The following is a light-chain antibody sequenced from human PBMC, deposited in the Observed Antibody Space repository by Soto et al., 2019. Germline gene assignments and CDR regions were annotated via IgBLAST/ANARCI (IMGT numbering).Light chain of an antibody. CDR2: GAS. CDR1: QSVSNE. CDR3: QQYNDWPPIT. J-gene: IGKJ1*01. V-gene: IGKV3-15*01. Sequence: EVIMTQSPVAMSVSPGERATLFCRASQSVSNEFAWYQQKPGQGPRLLIYGASTRASGIPARFSGSGSGTEFTLTISSVQSEDSAVYYCQQYNDWPPITFGQGTKVEI.